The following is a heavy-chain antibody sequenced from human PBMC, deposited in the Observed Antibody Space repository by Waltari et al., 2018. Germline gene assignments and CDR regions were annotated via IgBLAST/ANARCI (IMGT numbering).Heavy chain of an antibody. CDR2: IYHSGSS. D-gene: IGHD6-19*01. CDR1: GYSISSGYY. V-gene: IGHV4-38-2*01. CDR3: ATTGYSSGYPDFADY. Sequence: QVQLQESGPGLVKPSETLSLTCAVSGYSISSGYYWGWIRQPPGKGLEWIGSIYHSGSSTYTPSLKSRVTISVDTSKHQCSLKLSSVTAADTAVYYCATTGYSSGYPDFADYWGQGTLVTVSS. J-gene: IGHJ4*02.